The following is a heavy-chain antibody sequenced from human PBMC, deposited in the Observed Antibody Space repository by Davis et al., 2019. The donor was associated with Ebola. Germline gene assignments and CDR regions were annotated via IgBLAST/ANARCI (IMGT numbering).Heavy chain of an antibody. Sequence: GESLKISCKGSGYSFTSYWIGWVRQMPGKGLEWMGIIYPGDSDTRYSPSFQGQVTISADKSISTAYLHWSSLKASDTAMYYCARHRNSKGDYGGNPPRYYYYYYGMDVWGQGTTVTVSS. D-gene: IGHD4-23*01. J-gene: IGHJ6*02. CDR2: IYPGDSDT. CDR3: ARHRNSKGDYGGNPPRYYYYYYGMDV. V-gene: IGHV5-51*01. CDR1: GYSFTSYW.